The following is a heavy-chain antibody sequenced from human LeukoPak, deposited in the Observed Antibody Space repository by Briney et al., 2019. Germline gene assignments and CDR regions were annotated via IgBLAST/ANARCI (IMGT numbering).Heavy chain of an antibody. CDR2: ISYDGSNK. Sequence: GGSLRLSCAASGFTFSSYAMHWVRQAPGKGLEWVAVISYDGSNKYYADSVKGRFTISRDNSKNTLYLQMNSLRAEDTAVYYCARGSPISGADILTGYYPPDLSYWGQGTLVTVSS. D-gene: IGHD3-9*01. V-gene: IGHV3-30*04. J-gene: IGHJ4*02. CDR1: GFTFSSYA. CDR3: ARGSPISGADILTGYYPPDLSY.